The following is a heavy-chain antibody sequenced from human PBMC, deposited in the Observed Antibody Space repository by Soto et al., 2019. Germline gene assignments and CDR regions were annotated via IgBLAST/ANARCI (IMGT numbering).Heavy chain of an antibody. J-gene: IGHJ4*02. CDR3: ATVKSGYFSPTDY. Sequence: GGSLRLSCAASGFTFTNAWMNWVRQAPGKGLEWVGRIKSKTDGGTTDYAAPVKGRFTISRDDSENTLYLQMNSLKTEDTAFYYCATVKSGYFSPTDYWGQGTLVTVSS. CDR2: IKSKTDGGTT. D-gene: IGHD3-3*01. CDR1: GFTFTNAW. V-gene: IGHV3-15*07.